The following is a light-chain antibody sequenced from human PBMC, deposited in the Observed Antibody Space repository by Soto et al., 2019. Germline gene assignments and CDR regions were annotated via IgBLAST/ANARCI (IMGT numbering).Light chain of an antibody. CDR1: QSISDT. CDR3: QQYDNWPWT. Sequence: EIVMTQSPATLSVSPGGRATLSCRASQSISDTLAWYQQKPGQAPRLLIYGASRRATGFPARFSGSGSGKGFPLTISRLPSGEFAVYYCQQYDNWPWTFGQGTKVEI. CDR2: GAS. V-gene: IGKV3-15*01. J-gene: IGKJ1*01.